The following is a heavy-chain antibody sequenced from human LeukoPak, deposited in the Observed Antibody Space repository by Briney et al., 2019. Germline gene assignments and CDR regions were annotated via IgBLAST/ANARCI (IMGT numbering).Heavy chain of an antibody. Sequence: SETLSLTCAVYGGSFRGYYWSWIRQPPGKGLEWIGEINHSGSTNYNPSLKSRVTISGDTSKNQFSLKLSSVTAADTAVYYCASRVLGYCSGGSCYHHNYWGQGTLVTVSS. D-gene: IGHD2-15*01. J-gene: IGHJ4*02. CDR3: ASRVLGYCSGGSCYHHNY. CDR2: INHSGST. CDR1: GGSFRGYY. V-gene: IGHV4-34*01.